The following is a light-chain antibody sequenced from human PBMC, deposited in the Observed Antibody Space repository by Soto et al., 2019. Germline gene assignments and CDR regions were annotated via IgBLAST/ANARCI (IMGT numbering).Light chain of an antibody. CDR2: DTF. V-gene: IGKV3-11*01. J-gene: IGKJ5*01. Sequence: EIVLIQSPGSLSLSPGERATLSCRASQSVSTYMSWFQQKPGQAPRLLIYDTFNRAADVPARFIGSGSGTYFTLTIRSLEPEDFAVYYCQQRSVWVTFGQGTRLEI. CDR3: QQRSVWVT. CDR1: QSVSTY.